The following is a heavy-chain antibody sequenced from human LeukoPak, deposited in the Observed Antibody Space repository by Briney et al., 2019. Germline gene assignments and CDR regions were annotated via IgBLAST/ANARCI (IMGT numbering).Heavy chain of an antibody. D-gene: IGHD3-3*01. V-gene: IGHV3-23*01. CDR1: GFTFSSYA. CDR2: ISGSGGST. CDR3: AKWDLSGVVDFWSGYLVY. J-gene: IGHJ4*02. Sequence: PGGSLRLSCAASGFTFSSYAMSWVRQAPGKGLEWVSAISGSGGSTYYADSVKGRFTISRDNSKNTLYLQMNSLRAEDTAVYYCAKWDLSGVVDFWSGYLVYWGQGTLVTVSS.